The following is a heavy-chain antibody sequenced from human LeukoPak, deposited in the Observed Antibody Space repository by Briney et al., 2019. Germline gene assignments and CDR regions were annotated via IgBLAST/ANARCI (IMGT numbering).Heavy chain of an antibody. CDR3: AKTNWNDGEGFDY. J-gene: IGHJ4*02. V-gene: IGHV3-23*01. CDR1: GFIFNSYA. CDR2: ISGSGGST. Sequence: GGSLRLSCSASGFIFNSYAMSWVRQAPGKGLEWISGISGSGGSTYYADSVKGRFTISRDNSKNTLYLQMDSLRAEDTAVYYCAKTNWNDGEGFDYWGQGTLVTVSS. D-gene: IGHD1-20*01.